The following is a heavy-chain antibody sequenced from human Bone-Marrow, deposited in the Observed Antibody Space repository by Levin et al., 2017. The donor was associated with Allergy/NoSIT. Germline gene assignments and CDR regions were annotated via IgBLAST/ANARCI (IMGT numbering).Heavy chain of an antibody. CDR1: GYSFTSFW. J-gene: IGHJ4*02. CDR3: ARRDSDGSNSFDY. D-gene: IGHD4-23*01. CDR2: IFPSDSGT. Sequence: GESLKISCQASGYSFTSFWFGWVRQRPGKGLEWMGLIFPSDSGTRVSPSFQGQIIMSVDKSINTAYLQWSSLKASDSAMYYCARRDSDGSNSFDYWGQGTLVTVSP. V-gene: IGHV5-51*01.